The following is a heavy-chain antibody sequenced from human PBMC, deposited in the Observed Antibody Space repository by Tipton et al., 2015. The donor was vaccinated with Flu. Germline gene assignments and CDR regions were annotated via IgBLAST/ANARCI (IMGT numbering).Heavy chain of an antibody. V-gene: IGHV4-38-2*02. CDR1: DYSISSGFY. D-gene: IGHD2-2*01. J-gene: IGHJ4*02. CDR2: VYHSGST. CDR3: ARDPSLGMPDYFDS. Sequence: TLSLTCAVSDYSISSGFYWGWIRQPPGKGLEWIGSVYHSGSTYYNPSLKSRVTISVDTSKNQFSLKLSSVTAADTAVYYCARDPSLGMPDYFDSWGQGILVTASS.